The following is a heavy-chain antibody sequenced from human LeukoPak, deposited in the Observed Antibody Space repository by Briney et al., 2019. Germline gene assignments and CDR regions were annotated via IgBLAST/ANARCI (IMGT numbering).Heavy chain of an antibody. V-gene: IGHV3-30*02. J-gene: IGHJ6*03. CDR2: IRYDGSNK. CDR1: GFTFSSYG. CDR3: AKDFIELERHPYYYYYMDV. D-gene: IGHD1-1*01. Sequence: PGGSLRLSCAASGFTFSSYGMHWVRQAPGKGLEWVAFIRYDGSNKYYADSVKGRFTISRDNSKNTLYLQMNSLRAEDTAVYYCAKDFIELERHPYYYYYMDVWGKGTTVTISS.